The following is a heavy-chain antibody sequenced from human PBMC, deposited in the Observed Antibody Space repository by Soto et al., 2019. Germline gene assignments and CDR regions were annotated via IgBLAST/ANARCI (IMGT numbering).Heavy chain of an antibody. D-gene: IGHD2-2*02. V-gene: IGHV3-53*01. CDR3: ARPHCSSTSCYTLVRDYYYGMDV. Sequence: VGSLRLSCAASGFTVSSNYMSWVRQAPGKGLEWVSVIYSGGSTYYADSVKGRFTISRDNSKNTLYLQMNSLRAEDTAVYYCARPHCSSTSCYTLVRDYYYGMDVWGQGTTVTVSS. CDR1: GFTVSSNY. CDR2: IYSGGST. J-gene: IGHJ6*02.